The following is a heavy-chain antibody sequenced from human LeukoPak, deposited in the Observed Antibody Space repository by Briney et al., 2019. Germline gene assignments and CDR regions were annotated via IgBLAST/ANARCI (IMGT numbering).Heavy chain of an antibody. D-gene: IGHD5-18*01. V-gene: IGHV3-11*04. CDR1: GFTFDDYG. Sequence: PGGSLRLSCAASGFTFDDYGMSWVCQAPGKGLEWVSYISSSDRSTYYADSVKGRFTISRDNAKNSLYLQMNSLRAEDTAVYYCARHRHSYGRPDDFDYWGQGTLVTVSS. CDR2: ISSSDRST. J-gene: IGHJ4*02. CDR3: ARHRHSYGRPDDFDY.